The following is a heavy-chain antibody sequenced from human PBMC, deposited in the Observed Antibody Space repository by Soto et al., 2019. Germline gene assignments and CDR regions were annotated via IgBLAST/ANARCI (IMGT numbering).Heavy chain of an antibody. CDR3: AKSVYNWNDGCFDY. Sequence: QVQLVESGGGVVQPGRSLRLSCAASGFTFSTYGMHWVRQAPGKGLEWVAVISYDGVNKYYADSVKGRFTISRDNSKNTLDLQMNSLRAEDTAVYYCAKSVYNWNDGCFDYWGQGTLVTVSS. J-gene: IGHJ4*02. CDR2: ISYDGVNK. D-gene: IGHD1-1*01. V-gene: IGHV3-30*18. CDR1: GFTFSTYG.